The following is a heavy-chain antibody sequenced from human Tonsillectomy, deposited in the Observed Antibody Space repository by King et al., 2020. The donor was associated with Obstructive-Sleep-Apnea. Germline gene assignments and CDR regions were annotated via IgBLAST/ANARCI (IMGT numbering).Heavy chain of an antibody. CDR1: GGSISSYY. CDR2: IYYSGRP. Sequence: VQLQESGPGLVKPSETLSLTCTVSGGSISSYYWTWIRQPPGKGLEWIGYIYYSGRPNYNPSLKIRVTISVDTSKKQCFLKLSSVTAADTAVYSCARHYPDDRARGAFDIWGQGTMVTVSS. D-gene: IGHD3-9*01. CDR3: ARHYPDDRARGAFDI. V-gene: IGHV4-59*08. J-gene: IGHJ3*02.